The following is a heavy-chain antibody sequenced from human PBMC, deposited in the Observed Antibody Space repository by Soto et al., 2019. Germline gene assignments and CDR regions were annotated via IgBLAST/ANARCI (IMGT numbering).Heavy chain of an antibody. CDR3: AAPPRY. J-gene: IGHJ4*02. Sequence: QVQLQESGPGLVKPSETLSLTCTVSGGSISSYYWNWIRQPPGKGLEWIGYIYNSGNTNYNPSLRSRVTISVDTSKNQSSLKLTSVTAADTAVYYCAAPPRYWGQGTLVTVSS. CDR1: GGSISSYY. CDR2: IYNSGNT. V-gene: IGHV4-59*01. D-gene: IGHD6-6*01.